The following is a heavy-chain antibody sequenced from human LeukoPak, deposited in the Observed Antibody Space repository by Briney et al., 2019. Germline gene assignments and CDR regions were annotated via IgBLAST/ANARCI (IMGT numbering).Heavy chain of an antibody. Sequence: SETLSLTCTVSGGSISSYYWSWIRQPPGKGLEWIAYISDIGSINYNPSLKSRVTISLDTSKNQFSLKLSSVTAADTAVYYCARSRQLLWYRNWFDPWGQGTLVTVSS. D-gene: IGHD2-2*01. CDR1: GGSISSYY. CDR3: ARSRQLLWYRNWFDP. J-gene: IGHJ5*02. CDR2: ISDIGSI. V-gene: IGHV4-59*12.